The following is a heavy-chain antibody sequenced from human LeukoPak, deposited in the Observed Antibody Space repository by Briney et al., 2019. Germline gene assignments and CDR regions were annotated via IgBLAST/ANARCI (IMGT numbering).Heavy chain of an antibody. CDR1: GFTFSGYW. D-gene: IGHD3-22*01. CDR2: INTDGSST. Sequence: PGGSLRLSCAASGFTFSGYWMHWVRQALGKGLVWVSRINTDGSSTTYADSVKGRLTISRDNAKNTLYLQMNSLRAEDTAVYYCARASYYYENWFDPWGQGTLVTVSS. J-gene: IGHJ5*02. CDR3: ARASYYYENWFDP. V-gene: IGHV3-74*01.